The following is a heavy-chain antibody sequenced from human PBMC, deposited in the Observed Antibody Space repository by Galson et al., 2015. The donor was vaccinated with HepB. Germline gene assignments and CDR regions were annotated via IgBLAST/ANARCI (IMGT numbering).Heavy chain of an antibody. Sequence: SLRLSCAASGFTFSSYAMHWVRQAPGKGLEWVAVISYDGSNRYYADSVKGRFTISRDNSKNTLYLQMNSLRAEDTAVYYCARDGWIQLWVLDYWGQGTLVTVSS. CDR1: GFTFSSYA. CDR2: ISYDGSNR. J-gene: IGHJ4*02. V-gene: IGHV3-30*04. CDR3: ARDGWIQLWVLDY. D-gene: IGHD5-18*01.